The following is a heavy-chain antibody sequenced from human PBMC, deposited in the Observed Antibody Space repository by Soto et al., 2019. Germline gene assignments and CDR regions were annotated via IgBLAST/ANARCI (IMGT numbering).Heavy chain of an antibody. CDR3: SADLENCSDGTFYYFHYYMDV. CDR2: IRGKYNNSET. CDR1: GFTFGNSA. D-gene: IGHD2-15*01. V-gene: IGHV3-73*01. J-gene: IGHJ6*03. Sequence: EVHLVESGGGLVQPGGSVELSCVASGFTFGNSANHWVRQAYGKGLEWVGGIRGKYNNSETSYGESVKGRFTISRDDSQNTAYPHMTSLKSEDRGVYYWSADLENCSDGTFYYFHYYMDVWGKGTTVTVSS.